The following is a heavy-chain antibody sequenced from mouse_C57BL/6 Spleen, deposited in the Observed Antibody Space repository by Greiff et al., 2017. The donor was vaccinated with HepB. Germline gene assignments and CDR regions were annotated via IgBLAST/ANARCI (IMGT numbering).Heavy chain of an antibody. Sequence: VQLQQSGPELVKPGASVKISCKASGYSFTGYYMNWVKQSPEKSLEWIGEINPSTGGTTYNQKFKAKATLTVDKSSSTAYMQLKSLTSEDSAVYYGARSAYYYGSSYFDYWGQGTTLTVSS. CDR2: INPSTGGT. CDR1: GYSFTGYY. D-gene: IGHD1-1*01. V-gene: IGHV1-42*01. CDR3: ARSAYYYGSSYFDY. J-gene: IGHJ2*01.